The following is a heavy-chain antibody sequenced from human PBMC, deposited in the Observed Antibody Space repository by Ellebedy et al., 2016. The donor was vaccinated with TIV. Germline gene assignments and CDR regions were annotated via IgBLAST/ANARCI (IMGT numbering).Heavy chain of an antibody. CDR3: ARQHDPKYNQYMDV. V-gene: IGHV4-59*01. Sequence: MPSETLSLTCTVSGDSISPYYWNWIRQPPGKGLEWIGYIHYSGSANYNPSLKSRVTISVDTSKNQFSLNLNSVTAADTAMYYCARQHDPKYNQYMDVWGKGTTVTVSS. D-gene: IGHD1-1*01. J-gene: IGHJ6*03. CDR1: GDSISPYY. CDR2: IHYSGSA.